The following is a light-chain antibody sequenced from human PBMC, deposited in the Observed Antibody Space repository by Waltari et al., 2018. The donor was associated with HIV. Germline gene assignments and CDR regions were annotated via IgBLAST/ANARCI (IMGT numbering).Light chain of an antibody. J-gene: IGLJ3*02. CDR1: SSDIGRYDV. Sequence: QSALTQPPSASGSPGQSVTISCTGTSSDIGRYDVVSRYQQHPGKAPKRIIYEINERPSGVPDRFSGSKSGNTATLAVSGLQADDEADYYCSSYAGSDNWVFGGGTTVTVL. CDR3: SSYAGSDNWV. CDR2: EIN. V-gene: IGLV2-8*01.